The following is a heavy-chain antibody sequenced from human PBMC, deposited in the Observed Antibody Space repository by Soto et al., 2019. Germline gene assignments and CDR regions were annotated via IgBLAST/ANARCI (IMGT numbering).Heavy chain of an antibody. Sequence: QVQLVQSGAEVKKPGSSVKVSCKGSGGNRYTITWVRQAPGQGLEWMGRIIPMFGIATYAQNFQGRVTIRADXPXXXAXXELSSLRSEDTAVYYCARDSGRSDVVPAAISAMDVWGQGTTVTVSS. J-gene: IGHJ6*02. D-gene: IGHD2-2*01. CDR1: GGNRYT. V-gene: IGHV1-69*08. CDR2: IIPMFGIA. CDR3: ARDSGRSDVVPAAISAMDV.